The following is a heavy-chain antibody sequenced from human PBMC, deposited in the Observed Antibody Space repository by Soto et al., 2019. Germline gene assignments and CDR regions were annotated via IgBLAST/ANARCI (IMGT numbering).Heavy chain of an antibody. D-gene: IGHD3-22*01. Sequence: QVQLVQSGAEVKKPGASVKVSCKASGYTFTSYGISSVRQAPGQGLEWMGWISAYNGNTNYAQKLQGRVTMTTDTSTSTAYMELRSLRSDDTAVYYCARDPQVTMISEGGFDYWGQGTLVTVSS. CDR1: GYTFTSYG. CDR2: ISAYNGNT. V-gene: IGHV1-18*01. CDR3: ARDPQVTMISEGGFDY. J-gene: IGHJ4*02.